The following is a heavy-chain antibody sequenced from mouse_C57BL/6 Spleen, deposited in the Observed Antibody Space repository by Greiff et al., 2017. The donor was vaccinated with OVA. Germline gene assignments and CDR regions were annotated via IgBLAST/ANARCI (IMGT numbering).Heavy chain of an antibody. V-gene: IGHV1-81*01. CDR3: AGYDYDWYFEV. CDR1: GYTFTSYG. Sequence: VQLVESGAELARPGASVKLSCKASGYTFTSYGISWVKQRTGQGLEWIGEIYPRSGNTYSHEQFKGKATLTADKSSSTAYMELRSLTSEDSAVYVCAGYDYDWYFEVWGTGTTVTVAS. D-gene: IGHD2-4*01. CDR2: IYPRSGNT. J-gene: IGHJ1*03.